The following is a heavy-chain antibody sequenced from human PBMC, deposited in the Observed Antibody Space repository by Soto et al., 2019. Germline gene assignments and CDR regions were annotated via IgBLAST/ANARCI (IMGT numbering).Heavy chain of an antibody. D-gene: IGHD2-15*01. CDR1: NFSISSAYY. J-gene: IGHJ6*02. CDR2: VYHTGST. Sequence: SETLSLTCGVSNFSISSAYYWAWIRQPPGKGLEWIASVYHTGSTYFNPSLKSRVTISVDTSKNQFSLRLRSVTAADTAMYYCARDRIVTKAPAPYYHYYGVDVWGQGTTVTVSS. V-gene: IGHV4-38-2*02. CDR3: ARDRIVTKAPAPYYHYYGVDV.